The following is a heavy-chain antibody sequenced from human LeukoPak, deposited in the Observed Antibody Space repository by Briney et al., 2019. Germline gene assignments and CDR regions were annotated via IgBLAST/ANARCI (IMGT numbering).Heavy chain of an antibody. J-gene: IGHJ4*02. V-gene: IGHV3-64*01. Sequence: GGSLRLSCAASGFTFSSYAMHWVRQAPGKGLEYVSAINSNGVGTYYANSVKGRFTISRDNSKNTLYLQMDSLRGEDMAVYYCARSEAAVTLDYWGQGTLVTVSS. D-gene: IGHD4-11*01. CDR2: INSNGVGT. CDR3: ARSEAAVTLDY. CDR1: GFTFSSYA.